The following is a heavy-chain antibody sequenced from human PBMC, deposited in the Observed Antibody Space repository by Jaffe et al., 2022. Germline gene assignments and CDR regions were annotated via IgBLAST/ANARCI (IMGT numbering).Heavy chain of an antibody. V-gene: IGHV4-38-2*01. CDR2: IYHSGST. CDR1: GYSISSGYY. J-gene: IGHJ3*02. D-gene: IGHD3-22*01. Sequence: QVQLQESGPGLVKPSETLSLTCAVSGYSISSGYYWGWIRQPPGKGLEWIGSIYHSGSTYYNPSLKSRVTISVDTSKNQFSLKLSSVTAADTAVYYCASDASPFLSLSGFDAFDIWGQGTMVTVSS. CDR3: ASDASPFLSLSGFDAFDI.